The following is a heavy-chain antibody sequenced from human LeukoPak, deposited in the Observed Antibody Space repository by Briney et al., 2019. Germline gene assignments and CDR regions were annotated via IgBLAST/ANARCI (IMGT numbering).Heavy chain of an antibody. Sequence: GGSLRLSCAASGFTSSSYWMHWVRQAPGKGLEWVSSIFPSGGEIHYADSVRGRFTISRDNSKSTLSLQMNSLRAEDTAIYYCATYRQVLLPFESWGQGTLVTVSS. CDR2: IFPSGGEI. D-gene: IGHD2-8*02. V-gene: IGHV3-23*01. CDR1: GFTSSSYW. CDR3: ATYRQVLLPFES. J-gene: IGHJ4*02.